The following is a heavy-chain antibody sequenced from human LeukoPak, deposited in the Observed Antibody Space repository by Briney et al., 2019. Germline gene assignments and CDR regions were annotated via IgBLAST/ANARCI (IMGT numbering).Heavy chain of an antibody. CDR1: GFTFSSYA. J-gene: IGHJ4*02. V-gene: IGHV3-23*01. CDR3: AKVSLTVAACDY. CDR2: ISGSSYRT. Sequence: GGSLRLSCAASGFTFSSYAMSWVRQAPGKGLEWVSVISGSSYRTYYADSVKGRFTISRDNSKNTLYLQMNSLRAEDTAVYYCAKVSLTVAACDYWGQGTLVTVSS. D-gene: IGHD6-19*01.